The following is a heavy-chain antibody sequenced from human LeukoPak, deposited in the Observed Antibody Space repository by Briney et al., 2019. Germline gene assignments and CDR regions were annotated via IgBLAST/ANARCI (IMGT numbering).Heavy chain of an antibody. V-gene: IGHV1-18*01. CDR2: ISGYNGNT. Sequence: ASVKVSCKASGYTFACYGITWVRQAPGQGLEWMGWISGYNGNTNYVEKLQGRVTMTTDTSTSTAYMELRSLRSDDTAVYYCVRGSADTPMAPIFYWGQGTLVTVSS. J-gene: IGHJ4*02. D-gene: IGHD5-18*01. CDR1: GYTFACYG. CDR3: VRGSADTPMAPIFY.